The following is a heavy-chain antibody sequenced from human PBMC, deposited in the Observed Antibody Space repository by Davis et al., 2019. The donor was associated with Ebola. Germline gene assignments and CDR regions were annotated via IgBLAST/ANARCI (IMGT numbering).Heavy chain of an antibody. CDR2: IWYDGSVK. CDR1: GFTFSNSP. CDR3: ARDGVRPDY. J-gene: IGHJ4*02. V-gene: IGHV3-33*01. D-gene: IGHD3-16*01. Sequence: GESLKISCAASGFTFSNSPMHWVRQAPGKGLEWVGLIWYDGSVKYYGDSVKGRFTISRDNAKNSLYLQMNSLRAEDTAVYYCARDGVRPDYWGQGTLVTVSS.